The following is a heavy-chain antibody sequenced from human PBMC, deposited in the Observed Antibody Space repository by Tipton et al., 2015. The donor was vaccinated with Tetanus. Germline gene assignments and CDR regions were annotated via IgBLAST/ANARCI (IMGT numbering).Heavy chain of an antibody. CDR2: INYDGST. V-gene: IGHV4-61*08. Sequence: TLSLTCSVSGGSLRSGDYQWNWIRQPPGKGLEWIGEINYDGSTNYSPSLKSRVTLSLDTTKKQVSLKLSSVTAADTAVYYCARPIKQWLVPVDSWGQGTLVTVSS. CDR1: GGSLRSGDYQ. J-gene: IGHJ4*02. CDR3: ARPIKQWLVPVDS. D-gene: IGHD6-19*01.